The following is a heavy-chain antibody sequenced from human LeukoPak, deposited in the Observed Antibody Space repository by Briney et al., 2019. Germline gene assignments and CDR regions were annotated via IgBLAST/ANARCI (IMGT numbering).Heavy chain of an antibody. Sequence: GASVKVSCKASGYSFTNYGISWVRQAPGQGREWMGWISAYSGNTNYVQNLRGRVSMTTDTSTTTVYMELRSLRSDDTAVYYCARELNYYYGMDVWGQGTTVTVSS. CDR2: ISAYSGNT. V-gene: IGHV1-18*01. CDR3: ARELNYYYGMDV. CDR1: GYSFTNYG. J-gene: IGHJ6*02.